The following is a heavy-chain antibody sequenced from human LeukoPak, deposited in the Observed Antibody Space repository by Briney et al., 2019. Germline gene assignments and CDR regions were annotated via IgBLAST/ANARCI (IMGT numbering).Heavy chain of an antibody. CDR3: ARGGLNFDAFDI. Sequence: GGSLRLPCAASGFTFDDYAMHWVRQAPGKGLEWVSGISWNSGSIGYADSVRGRFTISRDNAKNSLYLQMNSLRAGDTAVYYCARGGLNFDAFDIWGQGTMVTVSS. CDR2: ISWNSGSI. CDR1: GFTFDDYA. D-gene: IGHD1-7*01. V-gene: IGHV3-9*01. J-gene: IGHJ3*02.